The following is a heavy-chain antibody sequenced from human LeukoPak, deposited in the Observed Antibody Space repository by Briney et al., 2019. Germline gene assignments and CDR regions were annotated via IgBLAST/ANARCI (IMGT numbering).Heavy chain of an antibody. CDR1: GFTFSSYG. Sequence: GRSLRLSCAASGFTFSSYGMHWVRQAPDKGLEWVAIIWYDESNEYYADSVKGRFTISRDNSKNTLYLQMNSLRAEDTAVYYCARSYSGYDLSYFDYWGQGTLVTVSS. CDR2: IWYDESNE. D-gene: IGHD5-12*01. CDR3: ARSYSGYDLSYFDY. V-gene: IGHV3-33*01. J-gene: IGHJ4*02.